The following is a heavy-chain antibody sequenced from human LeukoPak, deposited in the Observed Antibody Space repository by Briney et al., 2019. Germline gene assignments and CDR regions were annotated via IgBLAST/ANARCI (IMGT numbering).Heavy chain of an antibody. CDR2: MFYSGST. CDR1: GGSISSHSYY. D-gene: IGHD3-10*01. Sequence: PSETLSLTCTVSGGSISSHSYYWGWIRQPPGKGLEWIGSMFYSGSTNYNPSLKRRVTISVDTSKNQFSLRLSSVTAADTAMYYCARHGDYVDGSGTYYAPFDNWGQGTLVTASS. J-gene: IGHJ4*02. V-gene: IGHV4-39*01. CDR3: ARHGDYVDGSGTYYAPFDN.